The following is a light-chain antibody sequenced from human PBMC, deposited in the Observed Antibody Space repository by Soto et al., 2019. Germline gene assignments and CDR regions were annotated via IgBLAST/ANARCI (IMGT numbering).Light chain of an antibody. CDR2: AAS. V-gene: IGKV1-9*01. J-gene: IGKJ3*01. CDR3: QHLTNYSPFA. Sequence: IQLTQSPSSLSASVGDRVTITCRASQDISRSLAWYQQRPGKAPNLLIYAASTLRSGVPSRFSGSGSGTAFALTISGLQPEDSAIYYCQHLTNYSPFAFGPGTRVNIE. CDR1: QDISRS.